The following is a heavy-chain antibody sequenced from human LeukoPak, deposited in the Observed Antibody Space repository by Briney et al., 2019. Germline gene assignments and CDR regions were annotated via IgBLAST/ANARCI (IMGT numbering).Heavy chain of an antibody. Sequence: SETLSLTCAVSGGSISSGGYSWSWIRQPPGKGLEWIGYIYHSGSTYYNPSLKSRVTISVDKSENQFSLKLSSVTAADTAVYYCARVGSSWYGSFDYWGQGTLVTVSS. J-gene: IGHJ4*02. CDR1: GGSISSGGYS. CDR2: IYHSGST. V-gene: IGHV4-30-2*01. D-gene: IGHD6-13*01. CDR3: ARVGSSWYGSFDY.